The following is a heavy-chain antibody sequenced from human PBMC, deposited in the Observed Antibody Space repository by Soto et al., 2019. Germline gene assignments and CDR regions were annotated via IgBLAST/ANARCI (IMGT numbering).Heavy chain of an antibody. CDR2: INHSGST. V-gene: IGHV4-34*01. CDR3: ARTIRGWLQNGRFDY. CDR1: GGSFSGYY. Sequence: SETLSLTCAVYGGSFSGYYWSWIRQPPGKGLEWIGEINHSGSTNYNPSLKSRVTISVDTSKNQFSLKLSSVTAADTAVYYCARTIRGWLQNGRFDYWGQGTLVTVSS. J-gene: IGHJ4*02. D-gene: IGHD5-12*01.